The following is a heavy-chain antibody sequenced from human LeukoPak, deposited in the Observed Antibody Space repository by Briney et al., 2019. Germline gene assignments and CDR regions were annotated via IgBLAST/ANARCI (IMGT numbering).Heavy chain of an antibody. J-gene: IGHJ4*02. CDR3: LRVGNIVGTVFDY. Sequence: PGGSLRLSCAASGFTFSSYWMSWVRQAPGKGLEWVANIKQDGSEKYYVDSVKGRVTTSRDNAKNSVYLQMNSLRGEDTAVYYCLRVGNIVGTVFDYWGQGTLVTVSS. CDR1: GFTFSSYW. D-gene: IGHD3-16*02. V-gene: IGHV3-7*01. CDR2: IKQDGSEK.